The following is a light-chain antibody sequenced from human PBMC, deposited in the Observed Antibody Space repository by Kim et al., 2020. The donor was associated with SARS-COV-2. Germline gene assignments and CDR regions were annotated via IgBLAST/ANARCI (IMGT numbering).Light chain of an antibody. V-gene: IGKV1-5*03. Sequence: DIQMTQSPSTLSASFGDKITITCRASRNIDVWVAWYQQKPGRAPKLLIYKASTLKSGVPSTFSGSGSGTEFTLTTSSLQPDDFATYYCQKYRSYSWTFGQGTKVDIK. J-gene: IGKJ1*01. CDR3: QKYRSYSWT. CDR2: KAS. CDR1: RNIDVW.